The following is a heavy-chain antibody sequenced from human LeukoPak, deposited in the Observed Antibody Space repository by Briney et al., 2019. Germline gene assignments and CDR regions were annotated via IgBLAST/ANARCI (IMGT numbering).Heavy chain of an antibody. CDR1: GFTFSSYA. CDR3: AKNWRGESYQVDY. D-gene: IGHD1-26*01. Sequence: GGSLRLSCAASGFTFSSYAMSWVRQAPGKGLEWVSAISGSGGSTYYADSVKGRFTISRDISKNTLYLQMSSLRAEDTAIYYCAKNWRGESYQVDYWGQGTLVTVSS. CDR2: ISGSGGST. J-gene: IGHJ4*02. V-gene: IGHV3-23*01.